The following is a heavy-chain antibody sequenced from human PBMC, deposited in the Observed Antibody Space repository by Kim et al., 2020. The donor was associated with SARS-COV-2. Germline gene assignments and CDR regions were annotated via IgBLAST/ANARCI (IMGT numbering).Heavy chain of an antibody. CDR3: ARGPNYSPFDY. Sequence: IYYANSVRGRRTISRDNAKNPLFLQMNSLRAEDTAVYYCARGPNYSPFDYWGQGTLVTVSS. J-gene: IGHJ4*02. CDR2: I. V-gene: IGHV3-48*03. D-gene: IGHD4-4*01.